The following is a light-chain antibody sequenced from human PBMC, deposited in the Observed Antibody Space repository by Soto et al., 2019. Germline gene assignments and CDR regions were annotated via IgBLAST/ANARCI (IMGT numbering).Light chain of an antibody. Sequence: QSMLTQPPSVSGSPGPSVAISCSGTSSDVGSYNRVSWYQQPPGTAPKLMIFDVSNRPSGVPDRFSGSKSGNTASLTISGLQAEDEADYYCSSFTLTNPYAFGTGT. CDR2: DVS. V-gene: IGLV2-18*02. J-gene: IGLJ1*01. CDR3: SSFTLTNPYA. CDR1: SSDVGSYNR.